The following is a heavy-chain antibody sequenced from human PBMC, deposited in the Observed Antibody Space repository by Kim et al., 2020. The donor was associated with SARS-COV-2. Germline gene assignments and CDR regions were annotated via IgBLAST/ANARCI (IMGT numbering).Heavy chain of an antibody. CDR3: ARAGRTFFGVVGAFDI. J-gene: IGHJ3*02. Sequence: PSLKSRVTISVDTSKNQFSLKRSSVTAADTAVYYCARAGRTFFGVVGAFDIWGQGTMVTVSS. D-gene: IGHD3-3*01. V-gene: IGHV4-31*02.